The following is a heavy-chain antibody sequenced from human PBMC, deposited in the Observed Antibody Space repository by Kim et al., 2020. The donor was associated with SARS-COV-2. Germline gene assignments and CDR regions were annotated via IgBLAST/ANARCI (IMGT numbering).Heavy chain of an antibody. CDR3: ARDHLLNDYGEGGVDY. D-gene: IGHD4-17*01. J-gene: IGHJ4*02. V-gene: IGHV3-33*01. CDR1: GFTFSSYG. CDR2: IWYDGSNK. Sequence: GGSLRLSCAASGFTFSSYGMHWVRQAPGKGLEWVAVIWYDGSNKYYADSVKGRFTISRDNSKNTLYLQMNSLRAEDTAVYYCARDHLLNDYGEGGVDYWSQGTLVTVSS.